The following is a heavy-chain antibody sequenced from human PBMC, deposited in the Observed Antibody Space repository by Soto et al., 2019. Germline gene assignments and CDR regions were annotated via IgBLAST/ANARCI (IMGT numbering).Heavy chain of an antibody. J-gene: IGHJ4*02. CDR3: ARDRCGSTSCYTPPYYFDY. CDR1: GGTFSSYA. V-gene: IGHV1-69*01. D-gene: IGHD2-2*02. Sequence: QVQLVQSGAEVKKPGSSVKVSCKASGGTFSSYAISWVRQAPGQGLEWMGGIIPIFGTANYAQKFQGRVTMTADESTSTAYMELSSLRSEDTAVYYCARDRCGSTSCYTPPYYFDYWGQGTLVTVSS. CDR2: IIPIFGTA.